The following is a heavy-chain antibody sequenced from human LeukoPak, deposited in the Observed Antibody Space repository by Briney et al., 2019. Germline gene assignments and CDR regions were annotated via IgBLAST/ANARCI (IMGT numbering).Heavy chain of an antibody. CDR1: GFTVITND. D-gene: IGHD1-14*01. J-gene: IGHJ4*02. CDR3: ARGVEPLAANTLAY. Sequence: GGSLRLSCAASGFTVITNDMTWVRQAPGKGREWVSVLYSDGNTKYADSVQGRFTISRDNSKNTLYLEMNSLSPDDTAVYYCARGVEPLAANTLAYWGQGTLVSVS. V-gene: IGHV3-53*01. CDR2: LYSDGNT.